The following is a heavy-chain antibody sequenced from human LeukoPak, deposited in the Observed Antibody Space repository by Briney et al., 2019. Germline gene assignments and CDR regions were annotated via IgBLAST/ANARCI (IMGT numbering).Heavy chain of an antibody. CDR2: IYYSGST. CDR1: GGSISSGGYY. Sequence: SETLSLTCTVSGGSISSGGYYWSWNRQHPGKGLEWIGYIYYSGSTYYNPSLKSRVTISVDTSKNQFSLKLSSVTAADTAVYYCARDRDWYGMDVWGQGTTVTVSS. J-gene: IGHJ6*02. CDR3: ARDRDWYGMDV. V-gene: IGHV4-31*03. D-gene: IGHD3/OR15-3a*01.